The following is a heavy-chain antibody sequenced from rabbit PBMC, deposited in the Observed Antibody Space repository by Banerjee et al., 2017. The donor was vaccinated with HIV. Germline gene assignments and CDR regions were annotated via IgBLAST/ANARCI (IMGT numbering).Heavy chain of an antibody. V-gene: IGHV1S45*01. CDR3: ARDLHSGSDTINL. D-gene: IGHD1-1*01. CDR1: GFSFSSSYY. Sequence: QEQLEESGGDLVKPGASLTLTCTASGFSFSSSYYMCWVRQAPGKGLEWIACIGTTSGNTYYASWAKGRFTISKTSSTTVTLQMTSLTAADTATYFCARDLHSGSDTINLWGPGTLVTVS. CDR2: IGTTSGNT. J-gene: IGHJ4*01.